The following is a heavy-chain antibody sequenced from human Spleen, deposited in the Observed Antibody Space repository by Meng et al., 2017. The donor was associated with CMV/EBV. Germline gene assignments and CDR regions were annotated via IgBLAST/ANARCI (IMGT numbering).Heavy chain of an antibody. D-gene: IGHD1-26*01. V-gene: IGHV1-46*01. CDR2: INPSGGST. CDR3: ARDFGGSYSPAPHFDY. Sequence: ASVKVSCKASGYTFTSYYMHWVRQAPGQGLEWMGIINPSGGSTSYAQKFQGRITMTRDTSTSTAYMELRSLRSDDTAVYYCARDFGGSYSPAPHFDYWGQGTLVTVSS. J-gene: IGHJ4*02. CDR1: GYTFTSYY.